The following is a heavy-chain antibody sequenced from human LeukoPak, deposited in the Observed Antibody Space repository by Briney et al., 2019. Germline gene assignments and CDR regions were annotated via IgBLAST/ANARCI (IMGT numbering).Heavy chain of an antibody. V-gene: IGHV4-39*01. Sequence: SETLSLTCTVSGGSISSNIYYWGRIRQPPGKGLEWIGDIYYSGSTYYNPSLKSRVTISVDTSKNQFSLKLSSVTAADTAVYYCARAQPRFRPRVGPPRHGYWFDPWGQGTLVTVSS. J-gene: IGHJ5*02. CDR2: IYYSGST. D-gene: IGHD2-2*01. CDR3: ARAQPRFRPRVGPPRHGYWFDP. CDR1: GGSISSNIYY.